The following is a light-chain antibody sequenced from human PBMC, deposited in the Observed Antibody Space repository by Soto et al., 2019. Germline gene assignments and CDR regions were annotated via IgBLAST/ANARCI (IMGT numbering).Light chain of an antibody. CDR3: AAWDESLSGL. J-gene: IGLJ2*01. V-gene: IGLV1-47*01. CDR2: RNN. CDR1: SSNIGSNY. Sequence: QSVLTQPPSASGTPGQRVTISCSGSSSNIGSNYVYWYQQLPGTAPKLLIYRNNQRPSGVPDRFSGSKSGTSASLAISGLRSEDEADYYCAAWDESLSGLFGRGTKLTVL.